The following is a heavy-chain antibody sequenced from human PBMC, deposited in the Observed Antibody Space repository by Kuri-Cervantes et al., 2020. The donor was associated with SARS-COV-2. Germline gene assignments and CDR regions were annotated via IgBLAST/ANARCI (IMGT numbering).Heavy chain of an antibody. D-gene: IGHD2-15*01. J-gene: IGHJ5*02. CDR2: INPSGGST. V-gene: IGHV1-46*01. Sequence: ASVKVSCKASGYTFTSYDINWVRQATGQGLEWMGIINPSGGSTSYAQKFQGRVTMTGDTSTSTVYMELSSLRSEDTAVYYCAGESGGYCSGGSCSTNWFDPWGQGTLVTVSS. CDR1: GYTFTSYD. CDR3: AGESGGYCSGGSCSTNWFDP.